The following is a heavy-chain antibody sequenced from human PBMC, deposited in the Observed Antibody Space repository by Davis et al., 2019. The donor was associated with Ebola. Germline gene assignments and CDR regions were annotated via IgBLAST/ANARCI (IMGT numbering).Heavy chain of an antibody. V-gene: IGHV3-23*01. D-gene: IGHD1-26*01. CDR1: GFIFRSYV. J-gene: IGHJ3*02. Sequence: PGGSLRLSCAASGFIFRSYVMSWVRQAPGKGLEWVSTFGTSGDTYYADSVKGRFTISRDNSKNTLYLQMNGLRVEDTAIYFCVKDTSNIWFDIWGQGTMVTVSS. CDR3: VKDTSNIWFDI. CDR2: FGTSGDT.